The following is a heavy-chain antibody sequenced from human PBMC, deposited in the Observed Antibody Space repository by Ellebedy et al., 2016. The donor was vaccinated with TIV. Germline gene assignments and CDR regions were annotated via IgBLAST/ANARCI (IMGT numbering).Heavy chain of an antibody. V-gene: IGHV3-11*06. D-gene: IGHD2-2*01. CDR1: GFTFSDYY. CDR2: ISSSSSYT. Sequence: SLKISCAASGFTFSDYYMSWIRQALGKGLEWVSYISSSSSYTNYADSVKGRFTISRDNARNSLFLQMNSLRAEDTAVYYCASYCSSTSCPTDYYYGLDVWGQGTTVTVSS. CDR3: ASYCSSTSCPTDYYYGLDV. J-gene: IGHJ6*02.